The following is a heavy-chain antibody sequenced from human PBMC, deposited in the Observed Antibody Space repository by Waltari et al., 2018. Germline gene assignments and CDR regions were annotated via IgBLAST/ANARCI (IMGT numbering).Heavy chain of an antibody. CDR1: GFMFSAYE. Sequence: VYLVDSGGGLEQPGGSLRLPCSASGFMFSAYEMNWVRQAAGRGLEVIVYTSVSGNREYNAYCVNGRCTISRDNARDLVFLQMYNRRAEDTALYYCARMMPKYTSGWALDYWGQGTLVTVAS. CDR3: ARMMPKYTSGWALDY. D-gene: IGHD6-19*01. CDR2: TSVSGNRE. J-gene: IGHJ4*02. V-gene: IGHV3-48*03.